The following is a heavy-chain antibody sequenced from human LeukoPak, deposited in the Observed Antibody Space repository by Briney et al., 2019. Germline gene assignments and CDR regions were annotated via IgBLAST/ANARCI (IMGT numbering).Heavy chain of an antibody. CDR1: GFTFSSYS. J-gene: IGHJ3*02. CDR3: ARDAYSSSSGRAFDI. V-gene: IGHV3-21*01. D-gene: IGHD6-6*01. CDR2: ISSSSSYI. Sequence: GGSLRLSCAASGFTFSSYSMNWVRQAPGKGLEWVSSISSSSSYIYYADSVKGRFTISRDNAKNSLYLQMNSLRAEDTAVYYCARDAYSSSSGRAFDIWGQGTMVTVSS.